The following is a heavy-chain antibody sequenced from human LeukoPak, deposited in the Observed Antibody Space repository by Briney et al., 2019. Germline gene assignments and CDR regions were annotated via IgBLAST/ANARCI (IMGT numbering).Heavy chain of an antibody. CDR1: GFTFSTHW. J-gene: IGHJ4*02. D-gene: IGHD3-22*01. V-gene: IGHV3-7*01. Sequence: GGSLRPSCAASGFTFSTHWMSWVRPAAGKGLEWVANIKEDGSEKYYGDSVKGRFTISRDNAKNSLYLQMNSLRAEDTAVYYCARDSSGYQWGQGTLVTVSS. CDR2: IKEDGSEK. CDR3: ARDSSGYQ.